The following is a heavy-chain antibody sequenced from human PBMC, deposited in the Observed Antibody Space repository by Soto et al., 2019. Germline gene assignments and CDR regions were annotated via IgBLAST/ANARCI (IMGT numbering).Heavy chain of an antibody. CDR1: GFTFWSFG. CDR2: IWADGGKE. J-gene: IGHJ4*02. CDR3: XXXXXXXXXXXXXDY. Sequence: QVQLMESGGGMVQPGKSLRLSCAASGFTFWSFGXXXXXXXXXXXXXXVAAIWADGGKEYYTGSVKGRFTISRDNSRXXXXXXXXXXXXXXXXXXXXXXXXXXXXXXXXXDYWGQGTLVIVSA. V-gene: IGHV3-33*01.